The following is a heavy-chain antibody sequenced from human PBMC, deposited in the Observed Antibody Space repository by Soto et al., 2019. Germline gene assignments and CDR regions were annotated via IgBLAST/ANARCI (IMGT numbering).Heavy chain of an antibody. CDR3: ARDKASIAAALSSFYFDY. J-gene: IGHJ4*02. CDR1: GFTFSSYS. CDR2: ISSSSSTI. V-gene: IGHV3-48*02. Sequence: EVQLVESGGGLVQPGGSLRLSCAASGFTFSSYSMNWVRQAPGKGLEWVSYISSSSSTIYYADSVKGRFTISRDNAKNSLYLQMNSLGDEDTAVYYCARDKASIAAALSSFYFDYWGQGTLVTVSS. D-gene: IGHD6-13*01.